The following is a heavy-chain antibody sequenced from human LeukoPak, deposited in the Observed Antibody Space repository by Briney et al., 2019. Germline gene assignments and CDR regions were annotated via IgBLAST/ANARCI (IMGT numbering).Heavy chain of an antibody. V-gene: IGHV3-64D*09. J-gene: IGHJ4*02. D-gene: IGHD6-19*01. Sequence: PGGSLRLSCSASGFTFSNYAMHWVRQAPGKGLEFVSAISSNGVHTYYAESVEGRFTISRDNSTRTLYLQMSSLRPEDTAVYSCVKTSGYRSGTLDYWGQGTLGTVSS. CDR1: GFTFSNYA. CDR3: VKTSGYRSGTLDY. CDR2: ISSNGVHT.